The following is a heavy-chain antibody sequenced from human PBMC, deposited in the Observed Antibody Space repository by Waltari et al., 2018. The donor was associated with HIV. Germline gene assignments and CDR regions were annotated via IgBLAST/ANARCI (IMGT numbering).Heavy chain of an antibody. Sequence: QVQLVESGGGVVQPGGSLKLSCAASGFTFSNYALHWVRQAPGEGLEWVALISFDGDNKKYADSVRGRFTVSRDKSNNTRYLQMNSLRPDDTALYYCAREGHCFINRCSGGLMSYSGQGTLVSVSS. CDR3: AREGHCFINRCSGGLMSY. J-gene: IGHJ4*02. D-gene: IGHD2-2*01. V-gene: IGHV3-30-3*01. CDR1: GFTFSNYA. CDR2: ISFDGDNK.